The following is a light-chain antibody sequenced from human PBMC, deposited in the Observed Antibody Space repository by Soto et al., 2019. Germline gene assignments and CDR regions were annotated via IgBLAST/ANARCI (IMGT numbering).Light chain of an antibody. CDR1: QSISNH. Sequence: DIQMTQSPSSLSASVEARVIIPCRASQSISNHLNWYQQKPGKAPKLLIFAASSLQSGVPSRFSGSRSGPDFTLTISSLQPEDFATYYCQQSYSSPPTFGQGTKVDIK. J-gene: IGKJ1*01. CDR2: AAS. CDR3: QQSYSSPPT. V-gene: IGKV1-39*01.